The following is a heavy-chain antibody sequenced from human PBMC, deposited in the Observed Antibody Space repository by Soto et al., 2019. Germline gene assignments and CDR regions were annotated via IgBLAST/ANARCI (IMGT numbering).Heavy chain of an antibody. CDR3: ARGQDTAKVGY. Sequence: QVQLQQWGTGLLKPSETLSLTCAVYGGSFSGSYWSWIRQPPGKGLEWIGEIHPSGSTNYNPSLKSRVTIAATTAKSQFSLNLSSVTAADTAVYFCARGQDTAKVGYWGHGTLVTVSS. J-gene: IGHJ4*01. V-gene: IGHV4-34*01. CDR1: GGSFSGSY. D-gene: IGHD5-18*01. CDR2: IHPSGST.